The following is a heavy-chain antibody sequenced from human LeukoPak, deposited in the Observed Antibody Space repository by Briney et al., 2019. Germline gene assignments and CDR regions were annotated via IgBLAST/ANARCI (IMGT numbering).Heavy chain of an antibody. J-gene: IGHJ5*02. CDR3: TTWFYGSGTP. Sequence: KPGGSLRLSCAASGFTFSNAWMSWVRQAPGKGLEWVGRIKIKTDGGTTDYAAPVKGRFTISRYDSKNTLYLQMDSLKTEDTAVYYCTTWFYGSGTPWGQGTLVTVSS. CDR2: IKIKTDGGTT. D-gene: IGHD3-10*01. CDR1: GFTFSNAW. V-gene: IGHV3-15*01.